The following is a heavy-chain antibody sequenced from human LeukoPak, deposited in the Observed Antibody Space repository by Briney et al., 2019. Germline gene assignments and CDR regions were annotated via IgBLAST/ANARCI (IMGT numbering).Heavy chain of an antibody. Sequence: SETLSLTCTVSGVSISSYYWNWIRQPPGKELEWIGYIYDSGSTNYNPSLKSRVTISVDTSKNQFSLKLSSVTAADTAVYYCARGQWKEPFGYWGQGTLVTVSS. CDR3: ARGQWKEPFGY. J-gene: IGHJ4*02. V-gene: IGHV4-59*01. D-gene: IGHD6-19*01. CDR1: GVSISSYY. CDR2: IYDSGST.